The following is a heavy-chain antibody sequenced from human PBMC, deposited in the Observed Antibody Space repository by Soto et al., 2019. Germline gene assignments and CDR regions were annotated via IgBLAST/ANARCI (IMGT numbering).Heavy chain of an antibody. Sequence: SETLSFTCTVSGGSISSSSYYWGWIRQPPGKGLEWIGSIYYSGSTYYNPSLKSRVTISVDTSKNQFSLKLSSVTAADTAVYYCATITIFGIRYYYYYGMDVWGQGTTVTV. V-gene: IGHV4-39*01. D-gene: IGHD3-3*01. CDR1: GGSISSSSYY. CDR2: IYYSGST. CDR3: ATITIFGIRYYYYYGMDV. J-gene: IGHJ6*02.